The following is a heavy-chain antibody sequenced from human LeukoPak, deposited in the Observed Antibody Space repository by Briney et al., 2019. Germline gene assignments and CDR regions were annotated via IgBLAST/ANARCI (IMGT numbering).Heavy chain of an antibody. J-gene: IGHJ4*02. CDR3: AKTSGYSSSGPYYFDY. D-gene: IGHD6-13*01. CDR2: ISGSGGST. CDR1: GFTFSSYA. Sequence: PGGSLRLSCAASGFTFSSYAMSWVRQAPGKGLEWVSPISGSGGSTYYADSVKGRFTISRDNSKNTLYLQMNSLRAEDTAVYYCAKTSGYSSSGPYYFDYWGQGTLVTVSS. V-gene: IGHV3-23*01.